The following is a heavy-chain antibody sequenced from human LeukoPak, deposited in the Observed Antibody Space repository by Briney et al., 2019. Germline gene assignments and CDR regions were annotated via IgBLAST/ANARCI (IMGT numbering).Heavy chain of an antibody. Sequence: ASVKVSCKASGYTFTSYGISWVRQAPGQGLEWMGWISAYNGNTNYAQKLQGRVTMTTDTSTSTAYMELRSLRAEDTALYYCAKDMSQGTTFNYGMDVWGQGTTVTVSS. CDR1: GYTFTSYG. V-gene: IGHV1-18*01. CDR2: ISAYNGNT. J-gene: IGHJ6*02. D-gene: IGHD1-1*01. CDR3: AKDMSQGTTFNYGMDV.